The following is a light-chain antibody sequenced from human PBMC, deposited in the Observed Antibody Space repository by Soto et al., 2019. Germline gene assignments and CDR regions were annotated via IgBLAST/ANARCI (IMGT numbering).Light chain of an antibody. V-gene: IGLV2-23*02. CDR3: FSYAGDSIGV. Sequence: QSALTQPASVSGSPGQSITISCSGSRSDIGSYNSIAWYQQHPGKAPRLMIFEVTKRPSGISNRFFGSKSGSTASLTISGLQAEDEADYFCFSYAGDSIGVFGGGTKLTVL. J-gene: IGLJ3*02. CDR2: EVT. CDR1: RSDIGSYNS.